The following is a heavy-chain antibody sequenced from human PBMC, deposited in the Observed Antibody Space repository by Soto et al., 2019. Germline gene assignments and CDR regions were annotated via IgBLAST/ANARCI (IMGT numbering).Heavy chain of an antibody. CDR1: GGSISSSSYY. V-gene: IGHV4-39*01. CDR2: IYYSGST. CDR3: ARHQCSSTSCYANYYYYGMDV. Sequence: SETLSLTCTVSGGSISSSSYYWGWIRQPPGKGLEWIGSIYYSGSTYYNPSLKSRVTISVDTSKNQFSLKLSSVTAADTAVYYCARHQCSSTSCYANYYYYGMDVWGQGTTVTVSS. D-gene: IGHD2-2*01. J-gene: IGHJ6*02.